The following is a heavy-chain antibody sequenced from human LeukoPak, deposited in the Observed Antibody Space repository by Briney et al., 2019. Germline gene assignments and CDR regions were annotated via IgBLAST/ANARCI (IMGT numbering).Heavy chain of an antibody. J-gene: IGHJ4*02. Sequence: SETLSLTCAVYGGSFSGYYWSWIRQPPVKGLEWIGEINHSGSTNYNPSLKSRVTISVDTSKNQFSLKLSFVTAADTAVYYCARGRGYGDYAVNYWGQGTLVTVSS. V-gene: IGHV4-34*01. CDR2: INHSGST. D-gene: IGHD4-17*01. CDR3: ARGRGYGDYAVNY. CDR1: GGSFSGYY.